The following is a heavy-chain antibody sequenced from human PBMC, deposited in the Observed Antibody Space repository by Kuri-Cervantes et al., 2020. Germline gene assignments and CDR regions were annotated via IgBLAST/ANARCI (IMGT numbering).Heavy chain of an antibody. D-gene: IGHD3-10*01. V-gene: IGHV3-74*01. CDR2: INSDGSST. Sequence: GESLKISCAASGFTFSSYWMHWVRQAPGKGLVWVSRINSDGSSTSYADSVKGRFTISRDNAKNTLYLQMNSLRAEDTAVYYCARLTYYSGSGSYYNDPYGMDVWGQGTTVTVSS. CDR1: GFTFSSYW. J-gene: IGHJ6*02. CDR3: ARLTYYSGSGSYYNDPYGMDV.